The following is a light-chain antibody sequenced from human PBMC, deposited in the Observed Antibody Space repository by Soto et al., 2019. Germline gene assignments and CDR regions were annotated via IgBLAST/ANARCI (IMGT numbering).Light chain of an antibody. CDR3: QQYNHWPPLT. Sequence: EIVMTQSPATLFVSPGERATLSCRASQSVGRNLAWYQQKPGQAPRLLIYGASTRDTGIPARFSGSGSGTEFTLTISSLQSEDFAIYSCQQYNHWPPLTFGGGTKVEIK. J-gene: IGKJ4*01. CDR1: QSVGRN. CDR2: GAS. V-gene: IGKV3-15*01.